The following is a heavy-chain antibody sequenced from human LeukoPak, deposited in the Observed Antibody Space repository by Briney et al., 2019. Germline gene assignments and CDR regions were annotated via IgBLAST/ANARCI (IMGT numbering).Heavy chain of an antibody. CDR2: INHSGST. Sequence: SETLSLTCAVYGGSFSGYYWNWIRQPPGKGLDWIGEINHSGSTNYIPSLKSRVTISVDTSKNQFSLKLSSVTAADTAVYYCARGSKMLGYNWFDPWGQGTLVTVSS. CDR3: ARGSKMLGYNWFDP. D-gene: IGHD1-26*01. CDR1: GGSFSGYY. J-gene: IGHJ5*02. V-gene: IGHV4-34*01.